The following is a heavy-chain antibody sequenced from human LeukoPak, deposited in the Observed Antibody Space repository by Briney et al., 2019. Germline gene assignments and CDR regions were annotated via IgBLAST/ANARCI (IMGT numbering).Heavy chain of an antibody. D-gene: IGHD4-23*01. Sequence: SETLSLTCTVSGGSISSYYWGWIRQPPGKGLEWIGSIYYTGSTYYNSSLKSRVTISVDTSRNHFSLRLSSVTAADTAVYYCARLHYGGNYGYYYYYMDVWGKGTTVTISS. CDR1: GGSISSYY. CDR2: IYYTGST. J-gene: IGHJ6*03. V-gene: IGHV4-39*02. CDR3: ARLHYGGNYGYYYYYMDV.